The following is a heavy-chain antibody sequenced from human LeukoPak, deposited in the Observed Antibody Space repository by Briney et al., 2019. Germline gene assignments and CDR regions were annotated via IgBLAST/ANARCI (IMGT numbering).Heavy chain of an antibody. CDR3: ARTRDFWSGYFDY. D-gene: IGHD3-3*01. Sequence: SQTLSLTCVVSGVSITSDTYCWSWIRQPPGKGLEWIGYTLHSGSTYFNPSLKSRVTISIDTSKSQFSLKLSSVTAADTAVYYCARTRDFWSGYFDYWGQGTLVTVSS. CDR2: TLHSGST. V-gene: IGHV4-30-2*01. CDR1: GVSITSDTYC. J-gene: IGHJ4*02.